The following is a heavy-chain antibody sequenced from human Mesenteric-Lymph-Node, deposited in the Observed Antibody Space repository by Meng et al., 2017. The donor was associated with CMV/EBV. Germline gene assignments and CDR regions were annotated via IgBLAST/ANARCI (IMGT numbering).Heavy chain of an antibody. D-gene: IGHD5-18*01. CDR1: GASIDRRIYH. V-gene: IGHV4-39*07. CDR3: ARKDTATVSPFES. CDR2: IYYSGNT. Sequence: SETLSLTCTVSGASIDRRIYHWSWIRQSPGKGLEWIAAIYYSGNTYYNPSLKSRVTISIDTSENQFSLKLASVTAADTAVYYCARKDTATVSPFESWGQGTLVTVSS. J-gene: IGHJ4*02.